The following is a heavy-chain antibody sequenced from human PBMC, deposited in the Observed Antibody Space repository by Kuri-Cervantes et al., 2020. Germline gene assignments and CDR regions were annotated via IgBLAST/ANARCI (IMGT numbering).Heavy chain of an antibody. CDR3: ARALAVAGLYYFDY. J-gene: IGHJ4*03. CDR1: GFSLSTSGMC. CDR2: IDWDDDK. V-gene: IGHV2-70*01. Sequence: SGPTLVKPTQTLTLTCTFSGFSLSTSGMCVSWIRQPPGKALEWLALIDWDDDKYYSTSLKTRLTISKDTSKNQVVLTMTNMGPVDTATYYCARALAVAGLYYFDYWGQGTTVTVSS. D-gene: IGHD6-19*01.